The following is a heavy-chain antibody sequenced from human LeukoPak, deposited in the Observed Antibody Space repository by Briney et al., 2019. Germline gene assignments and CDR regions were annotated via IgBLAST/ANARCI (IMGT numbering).Heavy chain of an antibody. CDR2: IYHSGST. V-gene: IGHV4-4*02. Sequence: SETLSLTCAVSGGSISSSNWWSWVRQPPGKGLEWIGEIYHSGSTNYNPSLKSRVTISVDKSKNQFSLKLSSVTAADTAVYYCARDASDIVVVPAAKGRNWFDPWGQGTLVTVSS. CDR3: ARDASDIVVVPAAKGRNWFDP. D-gene: IGHD2-2*01. CDR1: GGSISSSNW. J-gene: IGHJ5*02.